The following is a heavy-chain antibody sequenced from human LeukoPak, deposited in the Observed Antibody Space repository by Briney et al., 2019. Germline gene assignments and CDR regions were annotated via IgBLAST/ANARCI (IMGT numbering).Heavy chain of an antibody. D-gene: IGHD3-3*01. J-gene: IGHJ4*02. CDR3: ARRAIFGVVPHYFDY. Sequence: ASVKVSCKASGYTFTSYGISWVRQAPGQGLEWMGWISAYNGNTNYAQKLQGRVTMTTDTSTSTAYMELRSLRSDDTAVYYCARRAIFGVVPHYFDYWGQGTLVTVSS. CDR2: ISAYNGNT. V-gene: IGHV1-18*01. CDR1: GYTFTSYG.